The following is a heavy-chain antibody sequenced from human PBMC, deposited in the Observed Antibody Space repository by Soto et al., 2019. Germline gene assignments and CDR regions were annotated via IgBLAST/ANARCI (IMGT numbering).Heavy chain of an antibody. Sequence: QVQLVQSGAEVKKPGSSVKVSCKASGGTFSNYGISWVRQAPGQGLEWMGGIIPIFGIANYGQKFQGRVTITADESTSTADMELSRLRSEDTAVYYCARPMRYYYENSGQSPWFAPWGQGTLVTVS. V-gene: IGHV1-69*12. CDR1: GGTFSNYG. CDR3: ARPMRYYYENSGQSPWFAP. J-gene: IGHJ5*02. CDR2: IIPIFGIA. D-gene: IGHD3-22*01.